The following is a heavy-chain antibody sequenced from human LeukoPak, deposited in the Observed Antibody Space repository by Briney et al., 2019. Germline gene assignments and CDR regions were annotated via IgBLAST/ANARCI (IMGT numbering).Heavy chain of an antibody. CDR1: GGTFSSYA. J-gene: IGHJ5*02. CDR2: IIPIFGTA. CDR3: ARIEADYDILTGGPYNWFDP. V-gene: IGHV1-69*13. Sequence: ASVTVSCKASGGTFSSYAISWVRQAPGQGLEWMGGIIPIFGTANYAQKFQGRVTITADESTSTAYMELSSLRSEDTAVYYCARIEADYDILTGGPYNWFDPWGQGTLVTVSS. D-gene: IGHD3-9*01.